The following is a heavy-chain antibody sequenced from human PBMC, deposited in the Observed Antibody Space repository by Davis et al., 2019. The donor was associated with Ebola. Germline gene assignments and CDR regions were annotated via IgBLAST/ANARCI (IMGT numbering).Heavy chain of an antibody. CDR2: ISAYNGNT. Sequence: ASVKVSCKASGYTFTSYGISWVRQAPGQGLEWMGWISAYNGNTNYAQKLQGRVTMTTDTSTSTAYMELKSLRSDDTAVYYCARRLAARHYYYGMDVWGKGTTVTVSS. D-gene: IGHD6-6*01. CDR1: GYTFTSYG. CDR3: ARRLAARHYYYGMDV. J-gene: IGHJ6*04. V-gene: IGHV1-18*01.